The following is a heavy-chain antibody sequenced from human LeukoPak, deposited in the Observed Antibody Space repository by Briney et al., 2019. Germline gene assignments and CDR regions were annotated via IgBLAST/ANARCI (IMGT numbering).Heavy chain of an antibody. V-gene: IGHV3-21*01. CDR1: GFTFSSYS. CDR2: ISSSSSYI. CDR3: ARDYYGSGSSDY. Sequence: PGGSLRLSCAASGFTFSSYSMNWVRQAPGKGLEWVSSISSSSSYIYYADSVKGRFTISRDNAKNSLYLQMNSLRAEGTAVYYCARDYYGSGSSDYWGQGTLVTVSS. D-gene: IGHD3-10*01. J-gene: IGHJ4*02.